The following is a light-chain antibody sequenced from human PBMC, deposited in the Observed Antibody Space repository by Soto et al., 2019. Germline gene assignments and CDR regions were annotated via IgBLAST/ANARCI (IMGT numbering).Light chain of an antibody. J-gene: IGKJ1*01. CDR3: QHYGSSPR. CDR2: GAS. CDR1: QSVTTSY. V-gene: IGKV3-20*01. Sequence: EIVLPQSPGTLSLSPGESSTLSRRASQSVTTSYLAWYQRKPGQAPRLLIYGASSRATGTPNRFSGSGSGTDFTLNISRLEPEDCAVYYCQHYGSSPRFGQGTKVE.